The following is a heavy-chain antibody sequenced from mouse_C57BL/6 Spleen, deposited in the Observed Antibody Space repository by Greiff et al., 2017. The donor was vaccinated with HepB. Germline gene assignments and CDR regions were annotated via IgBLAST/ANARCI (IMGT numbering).Heavy chain of an antibody. Sequence: EVKLVESGGGLVKPGGSLKLSCAASGFTFSSYAMSWVRQTPEKRLEWVATISDGGSYTYYPDNVKGRFTISRDNAKNNLYLQMSHLKSEDTAMYYGARERYYGHYFDYWGQGTTLTVSS. CDR1: GFTFSSYA. CDR3: ARERYYGHYFDY. V-gene: IGHV5-4*01. D-gene: IGHD1-1*01. J-gene: IGHJ2*01. CDR2: ISDGGSYT.